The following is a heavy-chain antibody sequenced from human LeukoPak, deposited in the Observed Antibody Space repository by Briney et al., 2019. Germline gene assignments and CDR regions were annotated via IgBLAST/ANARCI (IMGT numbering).Heavy chain of an antibody. CDR3: TTRSRWGLLGSDY. CDR2: IKSKTDGGTT. CDR1: GFTFSNAW. D-gene: IGHD1-26*01. Sequence: PGGSLRLSCAASGFTFSNAWMSWVRQAPGKGLEWVGRIKSKTDGGTTDYAAPVKGRFTISRDDSKNTLYLQMNSLKTEDTAVYYCTTRSRWGLLGSDYWGQGTLVTVSS. V-gene: IGHV3-15*01. J-gene: IGHJ4*02.